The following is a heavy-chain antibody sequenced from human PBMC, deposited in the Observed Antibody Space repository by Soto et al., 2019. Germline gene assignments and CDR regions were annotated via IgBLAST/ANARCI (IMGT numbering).Heavy chain of an antibody. V-gene: IGHV1-18*01. CDR2: ISAYNGNT. CDR1: GYTFTSYG. CDR3: ARDLHAYSSGSLVQFDI. Sequence: ASVKVSCKASGYTFTSYGISWVRQAPGQGLEWMGWISAYNGNTNYAQKLQGRVTMTTDTSTSTAYMELRSLRSDDTAVYYCARDLHAYSSGSLVQFDIWGQGTMVTVSS. J-gene: IGHJ3*02. D-gene: IGHD6-19*01.